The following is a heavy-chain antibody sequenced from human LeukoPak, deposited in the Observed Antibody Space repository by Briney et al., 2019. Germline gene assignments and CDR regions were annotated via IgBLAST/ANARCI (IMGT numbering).Heavy chain of an antibody. J-gene: IGHJ3*02. CDR1: GFTVSSNY. CDR3: ARQVSPFDAFDI. CDR2: IYSGGST. D-gene: IGHD1-14*01. V-gene: IGHV3-53*01. Sequence: GGSLRLSCAASGFTVSSNYMSWVRQAPGKGLEWVSVIYSGGSTYYADSVKGRFTISRDNSKNTLYLQMNSLRAEDTAVYYCARQVSPFDAFDIWGQGAMVTVSS.